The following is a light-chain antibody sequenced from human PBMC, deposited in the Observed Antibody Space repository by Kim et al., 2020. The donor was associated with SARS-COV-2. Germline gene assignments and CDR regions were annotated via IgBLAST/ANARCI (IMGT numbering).Light chain of an antibody. V-gene: IGLV1-47*01. Sequence: GHRVTMSCSGSSSNIGSNYVYWYQQLPGTAPKLLIYRNNQRPSGVPDRFSGSKSGTSASLAISGLRSEDEADYYCAAWDDSLSGYVFGTGTKVTVL. J-gene: IGLJ1*01. CDR3: AAWDDSLSGYV. CDR1: SSNIGSNY. CDR2: RNN.